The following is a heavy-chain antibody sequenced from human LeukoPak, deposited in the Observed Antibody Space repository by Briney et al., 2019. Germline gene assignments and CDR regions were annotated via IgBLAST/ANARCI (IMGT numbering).Heavy chain of an antibody. V-gene: IGHV3-23*01. J-gene: IGHJ4*02. CDR2: ISGSGSNT. CDR1: GFAFSNYA. CDR3: SSTSAEGFAY. Sequence: HPGGSLRLSCVASGFAFSNYAMSWVRQAPGKGLEWVSGISGSGSNTYYADSVKGRFTISRDNSKNTAYLQMNSLKTEDTAVYYCSSTSAEGFAYWGQGTLVTVSS. D-gene: IGHD2/OR15-2a*01.